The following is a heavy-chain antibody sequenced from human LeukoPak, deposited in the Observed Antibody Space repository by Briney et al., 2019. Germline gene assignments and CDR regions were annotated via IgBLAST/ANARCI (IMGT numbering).Heavy chain of an antibody. D-gene: IGHD6-19*01. CDR1: GYTFTSYG. V-gene: IGHV1-69*13. J-gene: IGHJ3*02. Sequence: SVKVSCKASGYTFTSYGISWVRQAPGQGLEWMGGIIPIFGTANYAQKFQGRVTITADESTSTAYMELSSLRSEDTAVYYCARVSSGWYRDAFDIWGQGTMVTVSS. CDR3: ARVSSGWYRDAFDI. CDR2: IIPIFGTA.